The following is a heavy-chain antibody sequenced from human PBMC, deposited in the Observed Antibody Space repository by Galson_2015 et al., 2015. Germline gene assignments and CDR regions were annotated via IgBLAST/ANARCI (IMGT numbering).Heavy chain of an antibody. CDR3: ASHRIAVAGPTAY. J-gene: IGHJ4*02. D-gene: IGHD6-19*01. CDR2: ISGCGGST. V-gene: IGHV3-23*01. Sequence: SLRLSCAASGFTFSSYAMSWVRQAPGKGLEWVSAISGCGGSTYYADSVKGRFTISRDNSKNTLYLQMNSRRAEDTAVYYCASHRIAVAGPTAYWGQGTLVTVSS. CDR1: GFTFSSYA.